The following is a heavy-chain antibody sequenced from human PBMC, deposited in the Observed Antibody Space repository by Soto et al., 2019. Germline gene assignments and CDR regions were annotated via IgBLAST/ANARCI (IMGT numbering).Heavy chain of an antibody. CDR1: GYTFSNYG. Sequence: QVQLVQSGAEVKKPGASVKVSCKTSGYTFSNYGIAWVRQAPGQGLEWMGWISVYSYNTNYAQKLQGRVTMTXXIXTXXAYMELRSLISDDTAVYYCARGGGYYGSGTYPFDYWGQGTLVTVSS. D-gene: IGHD3-10*01. V-gene: IGHV1-18*01. CDR2: ISVYSYNT. CDR3: ARGGGYYGSGTYPFDY. J-gene: IGHJ4*02.